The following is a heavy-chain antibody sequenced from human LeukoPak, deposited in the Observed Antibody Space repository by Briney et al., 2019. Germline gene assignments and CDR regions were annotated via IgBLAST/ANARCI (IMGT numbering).Heavy chain of an antibody. CDR3: ARDTTAAAFFDY. V-gene: IGHV3-66*01. CDR2: IYSGGST. D-gene: IGHD6-13*01. J-gene: IGHJ4*02. Sequence: GGSLRLSCAASGFTVSSNYMSWVRQAPGKGLEWVSVIYSGGSTYYADSVKGRFTISRDNSKNTLYLQMDSLRDEDTAVYYCARDTTAAAFFDYWGQGTLVTVSS. CDR1: GFTVSSNY.